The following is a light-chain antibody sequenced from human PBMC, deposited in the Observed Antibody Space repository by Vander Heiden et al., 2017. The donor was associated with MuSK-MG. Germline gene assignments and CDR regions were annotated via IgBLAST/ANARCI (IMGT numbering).Light chain of an antibody. CDR1: SSDVGGYNY. V-gene: IGLV2-14*01. J-gene: IGLJ2*01. Sequence: QSALTPPASVSGSPGQSIPISCTGTSSDVGGYNYVSWYQQHPGKAPKLMIYDVSKRPSGVSNRFSGSKSGNTASLTISGLQAEDEADYYCSSYTSSSTPVFGGGTKLTVL. CDR3: SSYTSSSTPV. CDR2: DVS.